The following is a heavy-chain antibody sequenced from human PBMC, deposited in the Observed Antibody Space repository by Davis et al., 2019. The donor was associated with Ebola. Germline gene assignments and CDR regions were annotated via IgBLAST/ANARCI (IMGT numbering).Heavy chain of an antibody. CDR2: IYYSGST. D-gene: IGHD6-13*01. V-gene: IGHV4-39*01. J-gene: IGHJ4*02. CDR3: ATTKAWYVDF. Sequence: SETLSLTCTVSGGSISSSSYYWGWIRQPPGTGLEWIGSIYYSGSTYYNPSLKSRVTISVDTSKNQFSLKLSSVTAADTAVYYCATTKAWYVDFWGQGTLVTVSS. CDR1: GGSISSSSYY.